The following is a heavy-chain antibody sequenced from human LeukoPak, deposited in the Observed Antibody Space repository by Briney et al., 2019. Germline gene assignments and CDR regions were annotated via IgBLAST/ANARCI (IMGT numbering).Heavy chain of an antibody. CDR2: IYYSGST. Sequence: PSETLSLTCTVSGGSISSYYWSWIRQPPGKGLEWIGYIYYSGSTNYNPSLKSRVTISVDTSKNQFSLKLSSVTAADTAVYYCARVYYDILTGYYNHWFGPWGQGTLVTVSS. V-gene: IGHV4-59*01. D-gene: IGHD3-9*01. CDR1: GGSISSYY. CDR3: ARVYYDILTGYYNHWFGP. J-gene: IGHJ5*02.